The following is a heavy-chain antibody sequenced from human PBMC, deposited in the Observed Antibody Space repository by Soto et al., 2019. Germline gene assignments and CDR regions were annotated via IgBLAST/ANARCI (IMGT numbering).Heavy chain of an antibody. CDR1: GFTFSDYY. J-gene: IGHJ3*02. CDR2: ISASGNTI. D-gene: IGHD6-19*01. Sequence: QVQLVGSGGGLVKPGGSLRLSCAASGFTFSDYYMSWIRQAPGKGLEWLSYISASGNTIHYADSVKGRFTISRDNAKNSLYLQMNSLRAEDTAVYYCASLNSAWSDAFDIWGQGTIVPVSS. V-gene: IGHV3-11*01. CDR3: ASLNSAWSDAFDI.